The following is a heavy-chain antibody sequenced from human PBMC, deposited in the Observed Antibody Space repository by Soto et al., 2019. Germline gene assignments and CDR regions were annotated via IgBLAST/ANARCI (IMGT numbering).Heavy chain of an antibody. CDR1: GFTFSTYG. J-gene: IGHJ4*02. V-gene: IGHV3-30*18. D-gene: IGHD3-10*01. CDR2: ITSDASYK. Sequence: GGSLRLSCAASGFTFSTYGFHWVRQAPGKGLEWVAIITSDASYKSYADSVKGRFTTSRDNSKNTLFLQMNSLRPDDTAVYYCAKGGSGDLWGQGTLVTVPQ. CDR3: AKGGSGDL.